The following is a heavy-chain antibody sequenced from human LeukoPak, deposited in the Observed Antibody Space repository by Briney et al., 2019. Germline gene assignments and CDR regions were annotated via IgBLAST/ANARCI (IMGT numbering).Heavy chain of an antibody. Sequence: PGGSLRLSCAASGFTFSSYSMNWVRQAPGKGLEWVSSISSSSSYIYYADSVKGRFTISRDNAKNSLYLHMNSLRAEDTAVYYCARVGYGSGSYFESEYFDYWGQGTLVTVSS. J-gene: IGHJ4*02. CDR2: ISSSSSYI. D-gene: IGHD3-10*01. V-gene: IGHV3-21*01. CDR3: ARVGYGSGSYFESEYFDY. CDR1: GFTFSSYS.